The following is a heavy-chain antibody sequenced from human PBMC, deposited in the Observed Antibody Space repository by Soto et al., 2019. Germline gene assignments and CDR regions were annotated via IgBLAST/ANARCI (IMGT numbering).Heavy chain of an antibody. V-gene: IGHV4-30-2*01. D-gene: IGHD3-10*01. CDR3: ARGLGP. J-gene: IGHJ5*02. CDR1: GGSMSSGGYF. CDR2: IYHSGST. Sequence: NPSETLSLTCAVSGGSMSSGGYFWSWIRQPPGKGLEWIGYIYHSGSTYYNPSLKSRVTISVDRPKNQFSLKLSSVTAADTAVYYCARGLGPWGQGTLVTVSS.